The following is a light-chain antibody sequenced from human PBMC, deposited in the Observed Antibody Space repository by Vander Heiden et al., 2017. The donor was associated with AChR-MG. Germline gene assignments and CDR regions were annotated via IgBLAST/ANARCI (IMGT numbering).Light chain of an antibody. V-gene: IGLV2-8*02. J-gene: IGLJ3*02. CDR1: SSDVGGYNY. CDR3: CSYAHNSWV. CDR2: EVS. Sequence: QSALTQPPSASRSPGQSVTISCTGTSSDVGGYNYVSWFQHHPGKAPKLMIYEVSKRPSGVPDRFSGSKSGNTASLTVSGLQADDEADYYCCSYAHNSWVFGGGTKLTVL.